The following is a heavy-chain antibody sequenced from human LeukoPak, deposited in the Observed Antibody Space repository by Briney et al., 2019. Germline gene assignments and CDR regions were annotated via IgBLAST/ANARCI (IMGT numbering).Heavy chain of an antibody. Sequence: ASETLSLTCAVYGGSFSGYYWSWIRQPPGKGLEWIGEINHSGSTNYNPSLKSRVTISVDTSKNQFSLKLSSMTAADTAVYYCARAIVVVPAAMYYYYYGMDVWGQGTTVTVSS. CDR3: ARAIVVVPAAMYYYYYGMDV. J-gene: IGHJ6*02. V-gene: IGHV4-34*01. D-gene: IGHD2-2*01. CDR2: INHSGST. CDR1: GGSFSGYY.